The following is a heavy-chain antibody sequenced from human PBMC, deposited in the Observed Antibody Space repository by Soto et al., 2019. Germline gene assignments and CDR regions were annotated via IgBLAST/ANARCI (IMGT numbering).Heavy chain of an antibody. D-gene: IGHD6-19*01. V-gene: IGHV1-18*01. J-gene: IGHJ3*02. CDR3: ASVRSGVDAFDI. Sequence: GASVKVSCKASGYTFTSYGIIWVRQAPGQGLEWMGWISAYNGNTNYAQKLQGRVTMTTDTSTSTAYMELRSLRSDDTAVYYCASVRSGVDAFDIWGQGTMVTVSS. CDR2: ISAYNGNT. CDR1: GYTFTSYG.